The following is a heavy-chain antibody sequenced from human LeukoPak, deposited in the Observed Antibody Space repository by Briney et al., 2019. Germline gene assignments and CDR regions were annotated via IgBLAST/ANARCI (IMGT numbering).Heavy chain of an antibody. CDR3: AGDYSTGWYQFGY. Sequence: GGSLRLSCAASGFTFRNYAMSWVRQAPGKGLEWASAISGSGGSTYYADSVKGRFTISRDNSKNTLYLQMSSLRAEDTAIYYCAGDYSTGWYQFGYWGQGTLVTVSS. CDR2: ISGSGGST. CDR1: GFTFRNYA. D-gene: IGHD6-19*01. V-gene: IGHV3-23*01. J-gene: IGHJ4*02.